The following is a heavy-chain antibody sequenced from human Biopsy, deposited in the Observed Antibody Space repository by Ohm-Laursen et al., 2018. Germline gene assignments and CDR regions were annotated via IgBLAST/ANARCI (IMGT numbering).Heavy chain of an antibody. D-gene: IGHD6-19*01. V-gene: IGHV4-61*01. CDR3: ARGMRSSGWPYFDP. Sequence: SETLSLTCTVSGDSVSSGSFYWTWIRQPPGQGLEYIGYIYDRGSTANYNPSLESRVTMSVDMPKNQFSLKLSSVTAADTAIYYCARGMRSSGWPYFDPWGQGTLVIVSS. CDR2: IYDRGSTA. J-gene: IGHJ4*02. CDR1: GDSVSSGSFY.